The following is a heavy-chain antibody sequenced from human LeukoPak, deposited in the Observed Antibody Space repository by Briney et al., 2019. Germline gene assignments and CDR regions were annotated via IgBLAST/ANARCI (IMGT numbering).Heavy chain of an antibody. CDR3: ARGPDIVVVPAAKHFDY. Sequence: KASETLSLTCAVYGFSFSGYYWSWIRQPPGKGLEWIGEINHSGSTNYNPSLKSRVTISVGTSKNQFSLKLSSVTAADTAVYYCARGPDIVVVPAAKHFDYWGQGTLVTVSS. V-gene: IGHV4-34*01. CDR1: GFSFSGYY. D-gene: IGHD2-2*01. CDR2: INHSGST. J-gene: IGHJ4*02.